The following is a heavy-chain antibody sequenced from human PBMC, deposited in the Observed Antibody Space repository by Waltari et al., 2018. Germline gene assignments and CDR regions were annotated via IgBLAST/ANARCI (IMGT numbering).Heavy chain of an antibody. J-gene: IGHJ4*02. Sequence: EVQLVESGGGLVQPGGSLRLSCAASGFTFSSYSMNWVRQALGKGLEWVSYISSSSSTIYYADSVKGRFTISRDNAKNSLYLQMNSLRAEDTAVYYCARDQGYSSGWSFDYWGQGTLVTVSS. CDR1: GFTFSSYS. CDR2: ISSSSSTI. V-gene: IGHV3-48*04. CDR3: ARDQGYSSGWSFDY. D-gene: IGHD6-19*01.